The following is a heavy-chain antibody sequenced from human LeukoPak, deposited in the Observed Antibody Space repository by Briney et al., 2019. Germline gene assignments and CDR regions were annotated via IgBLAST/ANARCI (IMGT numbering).Heavy chain of an antibody. D-gene: IGHD3-9*01. CDR3: ARLLRYFDWSPAY. V-gene: IGHV1-2*02. J-gene: IGHJ4*02. Sequence: ASVKVSCKASGYTFTGYYMHWVRQAPGQGLEWMGWINPNSGGTNYAQKFQGRVTMTRDTSISTAYMELSRLRSDDTAVYYCARLLRYFDWSPAYWGQGTLVTVSS. CDR1: GYTFTGYY. CDR2: INPNSGGT.